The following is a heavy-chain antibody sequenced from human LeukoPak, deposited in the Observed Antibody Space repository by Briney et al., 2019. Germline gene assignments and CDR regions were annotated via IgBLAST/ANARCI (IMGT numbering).Heavy chain of an antibody. CDR3: ARDNYDVLTDYYIAY. Sequence: GGSLRLSCAASGFTFSSYWKHWVRQAPGKGLVCVSRINSDGSYASYADSVKGRFTISRDNAKNTLYLQMNSLRAEDTAVYYCARDNYDVLTDYYIAYWGQGTLVTVSS. CDR2: INSDGSYA. CDR1: GFTFSSYW. J-gene: IGHJ4*02. V-gene: IGHV3-74*01. D-gene: IGHD3-9*01.